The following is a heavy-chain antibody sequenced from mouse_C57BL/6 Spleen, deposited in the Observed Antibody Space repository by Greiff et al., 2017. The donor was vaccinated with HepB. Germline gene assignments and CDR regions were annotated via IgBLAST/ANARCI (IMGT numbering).Heavy chain of an antibody. CDR1: GYTFTDYE. CDR2: IDPETGGT. Sequence: VQLQQSGAELVRPGASVTLSCKASGYTFTDYEMHWVKQTPVHGLEWIGAIDPETGGTAYNQKFKGKAILTADKSSSTAYMELRSLTSEDSAVYYCTRNGSYYSNFAYWGQGTLVTVSA. D-gene: IGHD2-5*01. CDR3: TRNGSYYSNFAY. V-gene: IGHV1-15*01. J-gene: IGHJ3*01.